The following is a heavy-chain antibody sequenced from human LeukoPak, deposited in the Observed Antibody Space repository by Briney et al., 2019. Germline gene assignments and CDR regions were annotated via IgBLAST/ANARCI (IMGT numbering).Heavy chain of an antibody. CDR2: ISSGSSTI. CDR3: ARDTVRGSGFDY. Sequence: GGSLRLSCAASGFTFSSYSMNWVRQAPGKGLEWVSYISSGSSTIYYSDSVKGRFTVSRDNAKNSLYLQMNSLRAEDTAVYYCARDTVRGSGFDYWGQGILVTVSS. D-gene: IGHD3-10*01. CDR1: GFTFSSYS. J-gene: IGHJ4*02. V-gene: IGHV3-48*01.